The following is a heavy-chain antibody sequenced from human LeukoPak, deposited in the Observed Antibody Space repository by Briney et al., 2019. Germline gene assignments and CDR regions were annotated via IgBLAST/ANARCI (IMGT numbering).Heavy chain of an antibody. Sequence: ASVKVSCKASGGTFSSYAISWVRQAPGQGLEWMGGIIPIFGTANYAQKFQGRATITADESTSTAYMELSSLRSEDTAVYYCARDSLPHSYYYYGMDVWGQGTTVTVS. CDR1: GGTFSSYA. CDR2: IIPIFGTA. CDR3: ARDSLPHSYYYYGMDV. V-gene: IGHV1-69*13. J-gene: IGHJ6*02.